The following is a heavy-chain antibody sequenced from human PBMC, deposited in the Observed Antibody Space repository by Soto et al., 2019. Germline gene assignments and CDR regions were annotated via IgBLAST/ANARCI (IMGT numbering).Heavy chain of an antibody. CDR3: ARAVAVPADFDY. J-gene: IGHJ4*02. D-gene: IGHD6-19*01. CDR1: GYTFTGYA. V-gene: IGHV1-3*05. Sequence: QVQLVQSGAEEKKPGASVKVSCKASGYTFTGYAVHWVRQAPGQRLEWMGWINAGNGNTKDSQKFQGRVTITRDTSASTAYMELSSLRSEDAAVYYCARAVAVPADFDYWGQGTLVTVSS. CDR2: INAGNGNT.